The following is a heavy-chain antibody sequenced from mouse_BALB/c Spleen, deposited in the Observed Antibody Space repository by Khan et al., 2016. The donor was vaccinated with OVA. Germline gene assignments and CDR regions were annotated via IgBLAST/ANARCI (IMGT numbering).Heavy chain of an antibody. Sequence: VQLQQSGGEVVRPGTSVKISCKASGYTFTNYWLGWVKQRPGHGLEWIGDIYPGGDYTNYNEKFKGKATLTVDTSSSTANMQLRSLTSEDSAVYFCSRWATWDFDVWGAGTTVTVSS. D-gene: IGHD3-1*01. CDR2: IYPGGDYT. CDR3: SRWATWDFDV. J-gene: IGHJ1*01. V-gene: IGHV1-63*02. CDR1: GYTFTNYW.